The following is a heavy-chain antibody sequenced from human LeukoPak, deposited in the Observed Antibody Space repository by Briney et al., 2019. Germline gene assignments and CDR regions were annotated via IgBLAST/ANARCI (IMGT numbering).Heavy chain of an antibody. CDR3: ARESFGGIAARGRFDY. CDR2: IYSGGST. CDR1: GFTVSSNY. D-gene: IGHD6-6*01. V-gene: IGHV3-66*01. Sequence: GGSLRLSGAASGFTVSSNYMSWVRQAPGKGLEWVSVIYSGGSTYYADSVKGRFTISRDNSKNTLYLQMNSLRAEDTAVYYCARESFGGIAARGRFDYWGQGTLVTVSS. J-gene: IGHJ4*02.